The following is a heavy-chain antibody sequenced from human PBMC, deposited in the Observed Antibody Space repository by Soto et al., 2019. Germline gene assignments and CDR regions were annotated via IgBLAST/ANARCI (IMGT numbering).Heavy chain of an antibody. Sequence: SGPTLANPTQPLTLTCTFSGFSLSTSGVGVGWIRQPPGKALEWLARIDWNDDKFYSTSLKTRLTISKDTSKNQVVLTMTNMDTVDTAAYYCARTSYGNDGLDVWGQGTTVTVSS. V-gene: IGHV2-70*04. CDR1: GFSLSTSGVG. J-gene: IGHJ6*02. D-gene: IGHD4-4*01. CDR3: ARTSYGNDGLDV. CDR2: IDWNDDK.